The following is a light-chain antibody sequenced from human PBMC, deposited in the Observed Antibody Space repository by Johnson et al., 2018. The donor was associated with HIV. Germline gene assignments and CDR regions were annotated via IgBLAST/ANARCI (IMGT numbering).Light chain of an antibody. CDR1: SSNIGNNY. CDR3: GTWDSSLRVGF. Sequence: VLTQPPSVSAAPGQKVTISCSGSSSNIGNNYVSRYQQLPGTAPKLLIYDNNKRPSGIPDRFSGSKSGTSATLGITGLQTGDEADYYCGTWDSSLRVGFFGTGTKVTVL. J-gene: IGLJ1*01. CDR2: DNN. V-gene: IGLV1-51*01.